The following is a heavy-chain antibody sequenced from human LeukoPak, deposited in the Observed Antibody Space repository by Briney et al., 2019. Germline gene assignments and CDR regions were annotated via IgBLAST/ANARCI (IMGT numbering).Heavy chain of an antibody. CDR1: GFTFSSYW. D-gene: IGHD3-10*02. V-gene: IGHV3-74*01. J-gene: IGHJ4*02. CDR3: ARESVGLFGELLYHY. CDR2: INSDGSST. Sequence: PGGSLRLSCAASGFTFSSYWMHWVRQAPGKGLVWVSRINSDGSSTSYADSVKGRFTISRDNAKNTLYLQMNSLRAEDTAVYYCARESVGLFGELLYHYWGQGTLVTVSS.